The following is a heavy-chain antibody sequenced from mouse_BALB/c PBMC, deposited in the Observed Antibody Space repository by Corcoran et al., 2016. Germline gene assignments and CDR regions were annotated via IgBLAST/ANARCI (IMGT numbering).Heavy chain of an antibody. D-gene: IGHD1-1*01. CDR2: INPYNGAT. CDR3: ARGALLRYFDY. CDR1: GYSFTGYY. Sequence: EVQLKQSGPELVKPEASVKISCKASGYSFTGYYMHWVKQSHVKSLEWIGRINPYNGATSYNQNFKDKASLTVDKSSSTAYMELHSLTSEDSAVYYCARGALLRYFDYWGQGTTLTVSS. V-gene: IGHV1-26*01. J-gene: IGHJ2*01.